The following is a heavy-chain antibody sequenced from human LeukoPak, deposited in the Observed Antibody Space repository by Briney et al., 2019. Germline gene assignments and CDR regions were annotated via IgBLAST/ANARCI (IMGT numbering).Heavy chain of an antibody. J-gene: IGHJ6*04. V-gene: IGHV3-23*01. CDR2: ISGSGGST. D-gene: IGHD3-3*01. CDR3: AKDLIAVSDLRFLEWSPPGV. CDR1: GFTFSSYA. Sequence: GGSLRLSCAASGFTFSSYAMSWVRQAPGKGLEWVSAISGSGGSTYYVDSVKGRFTISRDNSKNTLYLQMNSLRAEDTAVYYCAKDLIAVSDLRFLEWSPPGVWGKGTTVTVSS.